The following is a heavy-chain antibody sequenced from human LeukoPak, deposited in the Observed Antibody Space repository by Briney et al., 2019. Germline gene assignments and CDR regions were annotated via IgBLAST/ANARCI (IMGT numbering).Heavy chain of an antibody. J-gene: IGHJ6*03. D-gene: IGHD1-26*01. CDR2: ISSSGSTI. CDR3: AKGGRSGSRYYYYYYMDV. CDR1: GFTFSSYE. Sequence: GGSLRLSCAASGFTFSSYEMNWVRQAPGKGLEWVSYISSSGSTIYYADSVKGRFTISRDNAKNSLYLQMNSLRAEDTAVYYCAKGGRSGSRYYYYYYMDVWGKGTTVTISS. V-gene: IGHV3-48*03.